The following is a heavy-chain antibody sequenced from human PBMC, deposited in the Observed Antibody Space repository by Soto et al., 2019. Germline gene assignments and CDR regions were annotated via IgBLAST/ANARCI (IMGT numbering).Heavy chain of an antibody. CDR1: GGTFSSYT. CDR3: ARGPEPVNP. V-gene: IGHV1-69*06. CDR2: IIPIFGSA. Sequence: SVKVSCKASGGTFSSYTFNWVRQAPGQGLEWMGGIIPIFGSANYAQKFQGRVTITADTSTSTAYMELRSLRSDDTAVYYCARGPEPVNPWGQGTLVTAPQ. J-gene: IGHJ5*02.